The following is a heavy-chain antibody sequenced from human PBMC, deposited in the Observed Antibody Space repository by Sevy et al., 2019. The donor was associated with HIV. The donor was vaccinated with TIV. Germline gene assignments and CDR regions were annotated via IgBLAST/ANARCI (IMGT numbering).Heavy chain of an antibody. Sequence: SETLSLTCAVSRGSISRDNWWSWVRQPPGKGLEWIGDIYHSGSTNYNPSLRSRVTISVDQSKNQFSRRLTSVTAADTAVYFCASLQGEYYDAGGFSSFFFDSWGQGTLVTVSS. CDR1: RGSISRDNW. CDR2: IYHSGST. CDR3: ASLQGEYYDAGGFSSFFFDS. D-gene: IGHD3-16*01. V-gene: IGHV4-4*02. J-gene: IGHJ4*02.